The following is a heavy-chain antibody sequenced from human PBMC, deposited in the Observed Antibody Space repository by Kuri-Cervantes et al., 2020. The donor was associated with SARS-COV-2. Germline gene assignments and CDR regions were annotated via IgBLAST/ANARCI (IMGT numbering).Heavy chain of an antibody. D-gene: IGHD3-3*01. J-gene: IGHJ4*02. CDR3: ALTYYDFSGQFDY. CDR2: IFSNGEK. V-gene: IGHV2-26*01. CDR1: GFSLSNGRRG. Sequence: SGPTLVKPTETLTLTCTVSGFSLSNGRRGVSWIRQSPGKALEWLAHIFSNGEKSYSTSLSSRLTISKDTSKSQVVLTMTNMDPVDTATYYCALTYYDFSGQFDYWGQGTLVTVSS.